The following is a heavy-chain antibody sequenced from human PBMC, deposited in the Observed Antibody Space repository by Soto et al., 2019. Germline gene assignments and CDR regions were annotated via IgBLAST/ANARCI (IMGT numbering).Heavy chain of an antibody. CDR2: INPNSGGT. Sequence: ASVKVSCKASGYTFTGYYMHWVRQAPGQGLEWMGWINPNSGGTNYAQKFQGWVTMTRDTSISTAYMELSRLRSDDTAVYYCARDAHYDFWSGYYTQIQERYFDYWGQGTLVTVSS. CDR1: GYTFTGYY. CDR3: ARDAHYDFWSGYYTQIQERYFDY. V-gene: IGHV1-2*04. J-gene: IGHJ4*02. D-gene: IGHD3-3*01.